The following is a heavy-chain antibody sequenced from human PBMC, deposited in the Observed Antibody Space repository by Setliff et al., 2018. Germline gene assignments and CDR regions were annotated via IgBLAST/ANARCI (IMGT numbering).Heavy chain of an antibody. CDR3: ARGDVYSGSYYHFDY. CDR1: GFTFTSYG. V-gene: IGHV1-24*01. D-gene: IGHD1-26*01. CDR2: FNPEDDEI. J-gene: IGHJ4*02. Sequence: GASVKVSCKASGFTFTSYGISWVRQAPGKGLEWMGSFNPEDDEIIYAQKFLGRVTMTEDTSTDTAYMELSSLRSEDTAVYYCARGDVYSGSYYHFDYWGQGTLVTVSS.